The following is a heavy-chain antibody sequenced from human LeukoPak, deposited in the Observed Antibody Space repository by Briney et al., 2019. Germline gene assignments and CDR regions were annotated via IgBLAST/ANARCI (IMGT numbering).Heavy chain of an antibody. CDR2: IYHSGST. V-gene: IGHV4-59*12. CDR1: RGSISSYY. J-gene: IGHJ3*02. Sequence: PSETLSLTCTVSRGSISSYYWSWIRQPPGKGLEWIGYIYHSGSTYYNPSLKSRVTISVDRSKNQFSLKLSSVTAADTAVYYCARVQPGPFSALVTGAFDIWGQGTMVTVSS. CDR3: ARVQPGPFSALVTGAFDI. D-gene: IGHD3-9*01.